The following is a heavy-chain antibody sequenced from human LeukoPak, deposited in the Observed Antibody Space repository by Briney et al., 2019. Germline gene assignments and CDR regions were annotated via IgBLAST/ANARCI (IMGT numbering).Heavy chain of an antibody. CDR3: ARVRIAAANWFDP. D-gene: IGHD6-6*01. CDR2: MNPDSGNT. J-gene: IGHJ5*02. V-gene: IGHV1-8*01. Sequence: GASVKVSCKASGYTFTSYDINWVRQATGQGLEWMGWMNPDSGNTGYAQKFQGIVTMTRNTSISTAYMELSSLRSEDTAVYYCARVRIAAANWFDPWGQGTLVTVSS. CDR1: GYTFTSYD.